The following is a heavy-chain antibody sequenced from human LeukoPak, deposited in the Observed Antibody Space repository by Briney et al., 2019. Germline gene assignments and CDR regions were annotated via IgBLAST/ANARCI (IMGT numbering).Heavy chain of an antibody. Sequence: SETLSLTCGVSGVSISNFYWSWVRQPPGKGLEWIGSIYYTGSTYYSPSLKSRVTISVDPSKNQFSLRLSSVTAADTAVYYCARLLGGDPYYTDVWGKGTTVTVSS. J-gene: IGHJ6*03. CDR3: ARLLGGDPYYTDV. CDR2: IYYTGST. V-gene: IGHV4-59*01. CDR1: GVSISNFY. D-gene: IGHD3-3*01.